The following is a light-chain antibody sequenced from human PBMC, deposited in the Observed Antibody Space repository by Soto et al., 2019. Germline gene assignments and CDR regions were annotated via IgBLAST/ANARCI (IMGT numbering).Light chain of an antibody. CDR2: AAS. Sequence: DIQLTQSASFLSASVGDRVTITCRASQGISSYLAWYQQKPGKAPKLLIYAASTLQSGVPSRFSGSGSGTEFTLTISSLQPEDFATYSCQQLNSYPITFGQGTRPEI. CDR1: QGISSY. V-gene: IGKV1-9*01. CDR3: QQLNSYPIT. J-gene: IGKJ5*01.